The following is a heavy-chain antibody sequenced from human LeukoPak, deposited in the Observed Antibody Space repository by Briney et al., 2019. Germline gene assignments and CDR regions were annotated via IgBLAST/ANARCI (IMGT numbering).Heavy chain of an antibody. J-gene: IGHJ5*02. CDR2: IRYDGSNK. CDR1: GFTFSSYG. D-gene: IGHD1-1*01. V-gene: IGHV3-30*02. Sequence: GGSLRLSCAASGFTFSSYGIHWVRQAPGKGLEWVAFIRYDGSNKYYADSVKGRFTISRDNSNNTLYLQINSLRAEDTAVYYCAKADAPHTGPTNWFDPWGQGTLVTVSS. CDR3: AKADAPHTGPTNWFDP.